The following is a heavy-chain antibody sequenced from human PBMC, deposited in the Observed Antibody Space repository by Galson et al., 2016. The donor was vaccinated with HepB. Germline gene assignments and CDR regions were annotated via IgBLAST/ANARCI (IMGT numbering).Heavy chain of an antibody. V-gene: IGHV5-51*01. CDR1: VYSFTNYW. J-gene: IGHJ5*02. CDR2: IYPDDSVT. CDR3: AAARDGNYWWVGP. D-gene: IGHD5-24*01. Sequence: QSGAEVKTPGESLKISCKASVYSFTNYWIGWVRQMSGKGLEWVGIIYPDDSVTKYSPSFQGQVTISADTSITTAYLHWTSLKASDSAMYYCAAARDGNYWWVGPWGQGTLVTVSS.